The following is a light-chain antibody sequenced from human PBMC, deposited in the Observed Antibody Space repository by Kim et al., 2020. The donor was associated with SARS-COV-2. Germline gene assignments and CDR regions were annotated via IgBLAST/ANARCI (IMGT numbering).Light chain of an antibody. J-gene: IGKJ2*01. CDR1: QSGGANC. CDR3: QQYGTAPPYT. V-gene: IGKV3-20*01. CDR2: AGS. Sequence: PGGPSTLSCRASQSGGANCLAWYQQKPGQAPRLLIYAGSSRATGVPERFSGSGSGTEFILSSSRLEPEDFAMYYCQQYGTAPPYTFGQGTKLEI.